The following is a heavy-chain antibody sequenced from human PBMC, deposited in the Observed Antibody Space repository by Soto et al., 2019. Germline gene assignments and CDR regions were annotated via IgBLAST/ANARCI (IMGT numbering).Heavy chain of an antibody. D-gene: IGHD3-10*01. J-gene: IGHJ4*02. Sequence: GGSLRLSCTASGFTFGDYAMSWVRQAPGKGLEWVGFIRSKTYGGTTEYAASVKGRFTISRDDSKSIAYLQMNSLKTEETAVYYCTTNSYEYWGQGTLVTVSS. CDR1: GFTFGDYA. CDR3: TTNSYEY. V-gene: IGHV3-49*04. CDR2: IRSKTYGGTT.